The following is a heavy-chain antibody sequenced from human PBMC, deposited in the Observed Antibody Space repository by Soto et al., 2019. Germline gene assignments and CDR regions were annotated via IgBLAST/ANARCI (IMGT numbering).Heavy chain of an antibody. D-gene: IGHD3-22*01. CDR1: GGSISSGDYY. V-gene: IGHV4-30-4*01. Sequence: SETLSLTCTVSGGSISSGDYYWSWIRQPPGKGLEWIGYIYYSGSTYYNPSLKSRVTISVDTSKNQFSLKLSSVTAADTAVYYCARDRYDSSGYYPAYFDYWGQGTLVTVS. CDR3: ARDRYDSSGYYPAYFDY. J-gene: IGHJ4*02. CDR2: IYYSGST.